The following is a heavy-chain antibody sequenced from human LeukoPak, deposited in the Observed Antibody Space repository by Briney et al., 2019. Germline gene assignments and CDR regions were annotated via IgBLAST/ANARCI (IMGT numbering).Heavy chain of an antibody. V-gene: IGHV4-39*01. Sequence: SETLSLTRSVSGGSISEISYYWGWIRQPPGKGLEWIGNIYYSRSTYNNPSLESRVVISVDTSRNQFSLKLTSVTATDTAVYYCARQGVVGATGFDFWGQGILVTVSS. CDR1: GGSISEISYY. CDR2: IYYSRST. J-gene: IGHJ4*02. D-gene: IGHD1-26*01. CDR3: ARQGVVGATGFDF.